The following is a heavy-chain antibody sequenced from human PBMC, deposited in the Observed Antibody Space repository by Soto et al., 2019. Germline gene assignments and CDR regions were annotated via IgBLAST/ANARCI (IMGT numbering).Heavy chain of an antibody. Sequence: PSETLSLTCTVSGASISTYYWSWIRQPPGKGLEWIGSIYYSGSTDYNPSLKGRVTISIDTSKNQFSLKLSSVTAADTAVYYCARERGGGIEPFDYWAQGALVTVSS. J-gene: IGHJ4*02. CDR2: IYYSGST. CDR3: ARERGGGIEPFDY. D-gene: IGHD6-13*01. CDR1: GASISTYY. V-gene: IGHV4-59*01.